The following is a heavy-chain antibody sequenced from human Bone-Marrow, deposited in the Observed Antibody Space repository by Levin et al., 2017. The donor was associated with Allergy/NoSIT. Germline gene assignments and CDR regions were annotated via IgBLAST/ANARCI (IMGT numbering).Heavy chain of an antibody. CDR2: ISTTGSVI. Sequence: GESLKISCAASGFNFSTYYMSWIRQAPGKGLEWLTYISTTGSVIYYGDSVKGRFTVSRDNARNSLYLQMNSLRAEDTAVYYCARDALARYCSSVACSCDYWGPGVLVTVSS. J-gene: IGHJ4*02. CDR3: ARDALARYCSSVACSCDY. CDR1: GFNFSTYY. V-gene: IGHV3-11*01. D-gene: IGHD2-2*01.